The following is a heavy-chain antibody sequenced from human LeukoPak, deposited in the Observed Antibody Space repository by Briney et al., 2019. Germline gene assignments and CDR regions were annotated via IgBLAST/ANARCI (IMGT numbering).Heavy chain of an antibody. J-gene: IGHJ4*02. CDR1: GFTFNNYA. D-gene: IGHD3-22*01. Sequence: GGSLRLSCAASGFTFNNYAMNWVRQAPGKGLEWVSAVSDSGSGTYYADSVKGRCTISRDNSKNTLYLQMNGLRAEDTAVYYCARRFSDTSGYYRFDYWGQGTLVTVSS. CDR3: ARRFSDTSGYYRFDY. CDR2: VSDSGSGT. V-gene: IGHV3-23*01.